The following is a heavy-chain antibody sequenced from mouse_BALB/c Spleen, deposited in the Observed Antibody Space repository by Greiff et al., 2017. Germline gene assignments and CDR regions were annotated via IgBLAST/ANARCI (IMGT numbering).Heavy chain of an antibody. J-gene: IGHJ3*01. CDR2: ISSGGST. CDR1: GFTFSSYA. CDR3: ARYYRYDEEAWFAY. Sequence: EVKLMESGGGLVKPGGSLKLSCAASGFTFSSYAMSWVRQTPEKRLEWVASISSGGSTYYPDSVKGRFTISRDNARNILYLPMSSLRSEDTAMYYCARYYRYDEEAWFAYWGQGTLVTVSA. D-gene: IGHD2-14*01. V-gene: IGHV5-6-5*01.